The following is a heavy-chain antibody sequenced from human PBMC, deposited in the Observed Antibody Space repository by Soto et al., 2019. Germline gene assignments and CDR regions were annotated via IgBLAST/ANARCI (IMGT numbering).Heavy chain of an antibody. CDR1: GISLTNSGVG. D-gene: IGHD3-9*01. V-gene: IGHV2-5*02. CDR2: IYWDDAK. J-gene: IGHJ6*02. CDR3: AQMDFDLYGMDV. Sequence: QITLTESGPTLVKPTQTLTLTCTFSGISLTNSGVGVSWIRQPQGKALEWLAVIYWDDAKHFSPSQKSRLTITKDTSKNQVVLTMTNMDSVDTATYFCAQMDFDLYGMDVWGQGTTVIVSS.